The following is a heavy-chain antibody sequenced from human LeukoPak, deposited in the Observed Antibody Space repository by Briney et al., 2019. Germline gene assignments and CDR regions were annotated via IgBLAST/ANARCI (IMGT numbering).Heavy chain of an antibody. V-gene: IGHV4-34*01. Sequence: SETLPPTCAVYGGSFRGYYWSWIRQPPGKGLEWIGEINHSGSNNYNPSLKSRVTISVDTSKNQFSLKLSSVTAADTAVYYCAGVSMTGGAFDIWGQGTMVTVSS. D-gene: IGHD2/OR15-2a*01. CDR2: INHSGSN. J-gene: IGHJ3*02. CDR1: GGSFRGYY. CDR3: AGVSMTGGAFDI.